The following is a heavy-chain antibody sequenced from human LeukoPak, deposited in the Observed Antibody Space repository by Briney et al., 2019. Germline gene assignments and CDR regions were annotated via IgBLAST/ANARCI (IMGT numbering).Heavy chain of an antibody. J-gene: IGHJ4*02. CDR1: GFTFSNYG. Sequence: PGGSLRLSCAASGFTFSNYGMHWVRQAPGKGLEWVAVISYDGSNKYYADSVKGRFTISRDNSKNTLYLQMNGLRAEDTAVYYCAREYYDILTGYASLVYWGQGTLVTVSS. CDR3: AREYYDILTGYASLVY. CDR2: ISYDGSNK. D-gene: IGHD3-9*01. V-gene: IGHV3-30*03.